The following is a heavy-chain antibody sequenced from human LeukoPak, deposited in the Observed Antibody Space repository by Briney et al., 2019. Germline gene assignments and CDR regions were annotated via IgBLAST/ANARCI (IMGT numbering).Heavy chain of an antibody. V-gene: IGHV3-7*01. D-gene: IGHD2-2*01. CDR2: IKQDGSEK. J-gene: IGHJ4*02. CDR1: GFTFSSRW. CDR3: VKDLRGPEGF. Sequence: GGSLRLSYAASGFTFSSRWMSWVRQAPGKGLEWVANIKQDGSEKSYVDFVNGRFTISREDAKTSLYLQMIRLRADDTAVYYCVKDLRGPEGFWGQGTLVIVSS.